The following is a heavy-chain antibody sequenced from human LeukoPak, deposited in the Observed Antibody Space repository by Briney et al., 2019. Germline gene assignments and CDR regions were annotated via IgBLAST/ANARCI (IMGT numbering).Heavy chain of an antibody. J-gene: IGHJ4*02. Sequence: GGTLRLSCAASGFTFSSYCMHWVRQAPGKGLVWVSRINSDGSSTKYADSMKGRFTISRDNAKNTLYVQMNNLRAEDTAVYYCARVDPKAPGDYSWGRGTLVTVSS. CDR2: INSDGSST. V-gene: IGHV3-74*03. D-gene: IGHD2-2*03. CDR3: ARVDPKAPGDYS. CDR1: GFTFSSYC.